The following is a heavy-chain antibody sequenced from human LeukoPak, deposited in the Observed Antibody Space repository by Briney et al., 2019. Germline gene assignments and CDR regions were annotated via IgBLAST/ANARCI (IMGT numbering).Heavy chain of an antibody. J-gene: IGHJ5*01. CDR3: ARAYGSGSYHSNWFES. CDR1: GFSFTNAW. CDR2: INHSGST. D-gene: IGHD3-10*01. Sequence: PGGSLRLSCAASGFSFTNAWMNWARQPPGKGLEWIGEINHSGSTNYNPSLKSRVTMSVDTSMNQFSLRLNSVTAADTAVYYCARAYGSGSYHSNWFESWGQGTLVTVSS. V-gene: IGHV4-34*01.